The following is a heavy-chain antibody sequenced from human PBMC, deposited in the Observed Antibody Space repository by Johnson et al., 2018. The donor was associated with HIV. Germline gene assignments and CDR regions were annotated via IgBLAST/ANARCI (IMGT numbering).Heavy chain of an antibody. Sequence: GGGVVQPGGSLRLSCAASGFPFSSYGMHWVRQAPGKGLEWVAFMGYDGSNKYYVDSVKGRFTLSRDNSKNTLYLQMNSLRVEDTAVYYCARVYSSSSAHAFDIWGQGTMVTVSS. V-gene: IGHV3-30*02. J-gene: IGHJ3*02. D-gene: IGHD6-6*01. CDR1: GFPFSSYG. CDR2: MGYDGSNK. CDR3: ARVYSSSSAHAFDI.